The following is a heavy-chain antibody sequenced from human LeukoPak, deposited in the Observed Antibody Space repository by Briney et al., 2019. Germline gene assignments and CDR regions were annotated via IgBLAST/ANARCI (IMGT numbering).Heavy chain of an antibody. CDR1: GYSFSNYW. J-gene: IGHJ2*01. D-gene: IGHD4-17*01. Sequence: GESLKISCKGSGYSFSNYWIGWVRQIPGKGLEWIRVIYSGDSDTRYSPSFQGQVTISADKSISTAYLQWSSLTASDTAMYYCPRRSVTTVGWYFDLWGRGTLVTLSS. V-gene: IGHV5-51*01. CDR3: PRRSVTTVGWYFDL. CDR2: IYSGDSDT.